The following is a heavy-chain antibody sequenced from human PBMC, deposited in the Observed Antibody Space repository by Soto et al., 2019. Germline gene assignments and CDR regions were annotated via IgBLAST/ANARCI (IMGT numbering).Heavy chain of an antibody. V-gene: IGHV3-23*01. CDR1: GFTFSNYV. CDR3: ANLPLVLALGFDY. J-gene: IGHJ4*02. Sequence: PGGSLRLSCAASGFTFSNYVMSWVRQAPGKGLEWVSSISGSGDNTYYADSVKGRFTISRDNSKNTLFLQMNSLRAEDTAVYYSANLPLVLALGFDYWGQGTLVTVSS. CDR2: ISGSGDNT.